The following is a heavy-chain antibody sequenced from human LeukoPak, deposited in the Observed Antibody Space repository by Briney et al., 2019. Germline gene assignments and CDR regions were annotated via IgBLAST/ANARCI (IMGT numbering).Heavy chain of an antibody. D-gene: IGHD3-3*01. CDR2: IYTSGNT. Sequence: SETLSLTCTVSGGSISGYYWSWIRQPAGKGLEWIGRIYTSGNTNYNPSLKSRVTISVDTSKNQFSLKLSSVTAADTAVYYCARRQGGFWSGYYPKPEYFDYWGQGTLVTVSS. J-gene: IGHJ4*02. CDR1: GGSISGYY. CDR3: ARRQGGFWSGYYPKPEYFDY. V-gene: IGHV4-4*07.